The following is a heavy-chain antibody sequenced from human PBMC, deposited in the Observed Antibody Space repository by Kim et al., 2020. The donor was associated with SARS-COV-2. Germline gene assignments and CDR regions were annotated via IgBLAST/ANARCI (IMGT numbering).Heavy chain of an antibody. Sequence: SVKVSCKASGGTFSSYAISWVRQAPGQGLEWMGGIIPIFGTANYAQKFQGRVTITADESTSTAYMELSSLRSEDTAVYYCARASLGYCSSTSCYTSFDIWGQGTMVTVSS. CDR3: ARASLGYCSSTSCYTSFDI. CDR2: IIPIFGTA. V-gene: IGHV1-69*13. D-gene: IGHD2-2*02. CDR1: GGTFSSYA. J-gene: IGHJ3*02.